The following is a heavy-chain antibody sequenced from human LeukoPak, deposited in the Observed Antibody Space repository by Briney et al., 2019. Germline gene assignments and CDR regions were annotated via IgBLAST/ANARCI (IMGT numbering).Heavy chain of an antibody. CDR1: GFTFSSYW. D-gene: IGHD6-25*01. CDR2: IKQDGSEK. V-gene: IGHV3-7*01. Sequence: GGSLRLSCSASGFTFSSYWMSWVRQAPGKGLEWVANIKQDGSEKYYVDSVKGRFTISRDNAKNSLYPQMNSLRAEDTAVYYCARVRLTPDPGYFDYWGQGTLVTVSS. J-gene: IGHJ4*02. CDR3: ARVRLTPDPGYFDY.